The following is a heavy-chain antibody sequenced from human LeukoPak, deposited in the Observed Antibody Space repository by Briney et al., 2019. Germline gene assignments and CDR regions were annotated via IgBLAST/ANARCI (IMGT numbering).Heavy chain of an antibody. V-gene: IGHV1-8*01. Sequence: ASVKVSCKASGYTFTSYDINWVRQATGQGLEWMGWMNPNSGNTGYAQKFQGRVTMTRDTSTSTVYMELSSLRSEDTAVYYCARGVASGWYYFDYWGQGTLVTVSS. J-gene: IGHJ4*02. CDR2: MNPNSGNT. D-gene: IGHD6-19*01. CDR1: GYTFTSYD. CDR3: ARGVASGWYYFDY.